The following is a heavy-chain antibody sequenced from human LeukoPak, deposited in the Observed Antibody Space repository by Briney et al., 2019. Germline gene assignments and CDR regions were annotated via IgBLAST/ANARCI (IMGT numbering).Heavy chain of an antibody. Sequence: ASVKVSCKASGYTFTSYDINWVRQATGQGLEWMGWMNPNSGNTGYAQKFQGRVTMTRNTSISTAYMELSSLRSEDTAVYYCARAIPSYYYDSSGYYYYGMDVWGQGTTVTVSS. CDR3: ARAIPSYYYDSSGYYYYGMDV. CDR2: MNPNSGNT. V-gene: IGHV1-8*01. D-gene: IGHD3-22*01. CDR1: GYTFTSYD. J-gene: IGHJ6*02.